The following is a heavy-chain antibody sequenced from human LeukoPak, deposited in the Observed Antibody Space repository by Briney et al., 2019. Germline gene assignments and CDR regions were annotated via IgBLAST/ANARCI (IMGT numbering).Heavy chain of an antibody. CDR3: AKPLVLLWFGELLYITEYFDY. D-gene: IGHD3-10*01. V-gene: IGHV3-23*01. CDR1: GFTFSSYA. J-gene: IGHJ4*02. Sequence: PGGSLRLSCAASGFTFSSYAMSWVRQAPGKGLEWVSAISGSGGSTYYADSVKGRFTISRDNSKNTLYLQMNSLRAEDTAVYYCAKPLVLLWFGELLYITEYFDYWGQGTLVTVSS. CDR2: ISGSGGST.